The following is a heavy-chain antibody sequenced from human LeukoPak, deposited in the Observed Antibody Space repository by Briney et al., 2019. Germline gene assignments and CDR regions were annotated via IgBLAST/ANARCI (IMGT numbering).Heavy chain of an antibody. Sequence: PSETLSLTCTVCGGSISSYYWSWIRQPPGKGLEWIGYIYYSGSTNYNPSLKSRVTISVDTSKNQFSLKLSSVTAADTAVYYCARGTYDSSGYLPHFDYWGQGTLVTVSS. V-gene: IGHV4-59*12. CDR1: GGSISSYY. J-gene: IGHJ4*02. CDR2: IYYSGST. CDR3: ARGTYDSSGYLPHFDY. D-gene: IGHD3-22*01.